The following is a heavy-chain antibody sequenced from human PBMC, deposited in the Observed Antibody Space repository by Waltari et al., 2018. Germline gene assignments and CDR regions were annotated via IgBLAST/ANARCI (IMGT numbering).Heavy chain of an antibody. J-gene: IGHJ4*02. Sequence: EVQLVESGGALVQPVGSLRLSCAASGFTFSAYWMHWVRQAPGKGLVWVSRINGDGSNTNYADSVKGRFTISRDNAKNTLYLQMNSLRAEDTAVYYCARSGYSYSYVSYWGQGTLVTVSS. CDR3: ARSGYSYSYVSY. V-gene: IGHV3-74*01. CDR2: INGDGSNT. CDR1: GFTFSAYW. D-gene: IGHD5-18*01.